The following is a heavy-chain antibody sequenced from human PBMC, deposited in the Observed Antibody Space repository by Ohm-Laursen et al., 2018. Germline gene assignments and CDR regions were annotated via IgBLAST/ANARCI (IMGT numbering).Heavy chain of an antibody. Sequence: SLRLSCAASGFTFSNYAMSWVRQAPGKGLEWVSAISGSGGSTYYADSVKGRFTISRDNSKNTLYLQMNSLRAEDTAVYYCAKSSYDFWSGYYHWFDPWGQGTLVTVSS. CDR3: AKSSYDFWSGYYHWFDP. CDR2: ISGSGGST. D-gene: IGHD3-3*01. V-gene: IGHV3-23*01. CDR1: GFTFSNYA. J-gene: IGHJ5*02.